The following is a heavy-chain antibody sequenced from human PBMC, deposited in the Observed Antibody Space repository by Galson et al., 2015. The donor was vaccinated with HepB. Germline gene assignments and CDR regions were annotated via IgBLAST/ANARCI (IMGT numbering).Heavy chain of an antibody. Sequence: SVKVSCKASGGNFGSYAFNWVRQAPGRGLEWLGEIIAIFGTTNYAQELQGRVTISADESTNTAYMELSSLRSEDTATYYCARYNYGRGLDFWGQGTLVTVSS. V-gene: IGHV1-69*13. D-gene: IGHD5-24*01. CDR2: IIAIFGTT. J-gene: IGHJ4*02. CDR3: ARYNYGRGLDF. CDR1: GGNFGSYA.